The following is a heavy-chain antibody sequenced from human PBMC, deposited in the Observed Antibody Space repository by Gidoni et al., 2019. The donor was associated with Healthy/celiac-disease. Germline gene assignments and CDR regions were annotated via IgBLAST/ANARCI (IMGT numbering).Heavy chain of an antibody. Sequence: QVQLVQSGAEVKKPGSSAKVSCKASGGTFSSSAISWVRQAPGQGLEWMGGIIPILGIANYAQKFQGRVTITADKSTSTAYMELSSLRSEDTAVYYCAVDLNYYGSGSYYDPFDYWGQGTLVTVSS. V-gene: IGHV1-69*10. J-gene: IGHJ4*02. CDR2: IIPILGIA. CDR3: AVDLNYYGSGSYYDPFDY. D-gene: IGHD3-10*01. CDR1: GGTFSSSA.